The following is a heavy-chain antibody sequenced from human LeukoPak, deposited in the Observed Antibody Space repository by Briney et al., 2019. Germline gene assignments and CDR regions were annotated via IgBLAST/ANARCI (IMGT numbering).Heavy chain of an antibody. CDR3: AAYSSCDY. D-gene: IGHD6-6*01. CDR2: ISSSSSYI. V-gene: IGHV3-21*04. J-gene: IGHJ4*02. Sequence: GGSPRLSCAASGFTFSSYSMNWVRQAPGKGLEWVSSISSSSSYIYYADSVKGRFTISRDNSKNTLYLQMNSLRAEDTAVYYCAAYSSCDYWGQGTLVTVSS. CDR1: GFTFSSYS.